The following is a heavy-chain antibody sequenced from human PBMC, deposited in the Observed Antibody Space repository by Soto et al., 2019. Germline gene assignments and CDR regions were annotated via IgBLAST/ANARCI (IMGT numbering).Heavy chain of an antibody. Sequence: EVQLLESGGSLVQPGGSLRLSCAASGFTFNSFAMTWVRQAPGKGLEWVSAISGSGGSTYYADSVKGRFTISRDKSKNTLYLQMNSLRAEDTAVYYCAKGDDYDFWSGYTARNWGQGTLVTVSS. D-gene: IGHD3-3*01. CDR2: ISGSGGST. V-gene: IGHV3-23*01. J-gene: IGHJ4*02. CDR3: AKGDDYDFWSGYTARN. CDR1: GFTFNSFA.